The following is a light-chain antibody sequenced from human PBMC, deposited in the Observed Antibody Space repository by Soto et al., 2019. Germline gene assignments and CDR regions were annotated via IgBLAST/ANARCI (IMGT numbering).Light chain of an antibody. Sequence: EIVMTQSPATLSVSPGERVTLSCRASQSAISNLAWYQQKPGQTPRLLIYDASTRATDIPARFSGSGSGTDFTLTISSLLSEDFAVYYCQQLWTFGQGTKVDIK. CDR1: QSAISN. V-gene: IGKV3-15*01. J-gene: IGKJ1*01. CDR2: DAS. CDR3: QQLWT.